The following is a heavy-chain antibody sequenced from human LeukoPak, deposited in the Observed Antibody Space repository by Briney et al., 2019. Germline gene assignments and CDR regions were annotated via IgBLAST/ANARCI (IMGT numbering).Heavy chain of an antibody. V-gene: IGHV4-59*01. Sequence: SETLSLTCTVSGGSISSYYWSWIRQPPGKGLEWIGYIYYSGSTNYNPSLKSRVTISVDTSKNQFSLKLSSVTAADTAMYYCAREGRSSGWYDYWGQGTLVTVSS. CDR2: IYYSGST. CDR3: AREGRSSGWYDY. J-gene: IGHJ4*02. D-gene: IGHD6-19*01. CDR1: GGSISSYY.